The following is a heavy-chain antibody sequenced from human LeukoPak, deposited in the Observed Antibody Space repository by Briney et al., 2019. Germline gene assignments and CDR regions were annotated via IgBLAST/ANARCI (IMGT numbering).Heavy chain of an antibody. CDR3: ARGGRFGARITMVRGVIGAFDI. Sequence: GSSVKVSCKASGGTFSSYAISWVRQAPGQGLEWMGRIIPILGIANYAQKFKGRGTITADKSTSTAYMELSSLRSEDTAVYYCARGGRFGARITMVRGVIGAFDIWGQGTMVTVSS. V-gene: IGHV1-69*04. CDR1: GGTFSSYA. J-gene: IGHJ3*02. D-gene: IGHD3-10*01. CDR2: IIPILGIA.